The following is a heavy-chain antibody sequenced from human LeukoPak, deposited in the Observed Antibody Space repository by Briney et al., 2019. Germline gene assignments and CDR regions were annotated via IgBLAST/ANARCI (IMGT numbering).Heavy chain of an antibody. Sequence: SETLSLTCTVSGGSISSGTYYWGWIRQPPGKGLEWIGNFYYSGSTYYNPSLKSRVTISVDTAKNQFSLKLSSVTAADTAVYYCARNGYPNWFDPWGQGLLVTVSS. D-gene: IGHD5-18*01. CDR1: GGSISSGTYY. CDR2: FYYSGST. CDR3: ARNGYPNWFDP. J-gene: IGHJ5*02. V-gene: IGHV4-39*01.